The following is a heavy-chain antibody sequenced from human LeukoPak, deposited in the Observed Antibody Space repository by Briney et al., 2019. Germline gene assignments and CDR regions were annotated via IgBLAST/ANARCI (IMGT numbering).Heavy chain of an antibody. D-gene: IGHD3-9*01. J-gene: IGHJ5*02. CDR1: GGSISSYY. Sequence: SETLSLTCTVSGGSISSYYWSWIRRPPGKGLEWIGYIYYSGSTNYNPSLKSRVTISVDTSKNQFSLKLSSVTAADTAVYYCARGKYYDIMTGYFYWFDPWGQGTLVTVSS. V-gene: IGHV4-59*01. CDR2: IYYSGST. CDR3: ARGKYYDIMTGYFYWFDP.